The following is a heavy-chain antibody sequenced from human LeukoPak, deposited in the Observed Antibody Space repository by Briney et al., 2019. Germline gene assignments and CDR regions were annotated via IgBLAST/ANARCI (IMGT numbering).Heavy chain of an antibody. V-gene: IGHV1-2*02. D-gene: IGHD5-18*01. CDR1: GYTFTGYY. Sequence: ASVKVSCKASGYTFTGYYMHWVRQAPGQGLEWMGWINPNSGGTNYAQKFQGRVTMTRDTSISTAYMELSRLRSDDTAVYYCAKDRIKLGPHYYYYYMDVWGKGTTVTVSS. J-gene: IGHJ6*03. CDR3: AKDRIKLGPHYYYYYMDV. CDR2: INPNSGGT.